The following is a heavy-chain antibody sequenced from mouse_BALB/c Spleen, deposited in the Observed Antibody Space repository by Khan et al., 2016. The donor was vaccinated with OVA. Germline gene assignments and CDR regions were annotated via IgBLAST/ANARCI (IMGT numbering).Heavy chain of an antibody. CDR2: IWNGGRT. Sequence: QVQLQQSGPGLVQPSQSLSITCTVSGFSLTSYVVHWVRQPPGKGLEWMGAIWNGGRTDYDAAFISRLNIRTDNSKRQVFFTMYSLQADALAIHYCARFYDCEGYFEVWGAGTTVTVSS. V-gene: IGHV2-4*02. D-gene: IGHD2-4*01. CDR3: ARFYDCEGYFEV. CDR1: GFSLTSYV. J-gene: IGHJ1*01.